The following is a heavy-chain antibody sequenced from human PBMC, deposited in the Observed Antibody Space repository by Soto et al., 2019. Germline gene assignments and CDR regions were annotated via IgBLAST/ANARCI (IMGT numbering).Heavy chain of an antibody. Sequence: GESLKISCKGSGYNFTSYWIGWVRQMPGKGLEWMGIIYPGDSDTRYSPSFQGQVTISADKSISTAYLQWSSLKASDTAMYYCARSYCSSTSCYDNWFDPWGQGTLVTVSS. CDR2: IYPGDSDT. CDR1: GYNFTSYW. CDR3: ARSYCSSTSCYDNWFDP. J-gene: IGHJ5*02. D-gene: IGHD2-2*01. V-gene: IGHV5-51*01.